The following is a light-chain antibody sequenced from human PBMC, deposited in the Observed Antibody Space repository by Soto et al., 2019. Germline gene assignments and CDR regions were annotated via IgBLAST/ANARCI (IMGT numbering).Light chain of an antibody. V-gene: IGKV2-28*01. CDR1: QSLLHGNGYNY. J-gene: IGKJ2*01. Sequence: DIVMTQSPLSLPVTSGEPASISCRSSQSLLHGNGYNYLEWYLQKPGQSPQLLIYLGSNRASGVPDRFSGSGSGTDFTLKISRLEFEDVRIYYCMQALQTPYTFGQGTKVEVK. CDR3: MQALQTPYT. CDR2: LGS.